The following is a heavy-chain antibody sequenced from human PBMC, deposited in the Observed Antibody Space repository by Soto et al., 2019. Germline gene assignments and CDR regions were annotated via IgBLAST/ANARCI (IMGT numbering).Heavy chain of an antibody. CDR3: ARISVASRYMDV. J-gene: IGHJ6*03. Sequence: GKTSETLSLTCTVSGGSISSSSYYWGWIRQSPGKGLEWIGSFYYSGSTYYSPSLRSRVTISGDTSRKQISLRLSSVTAADTAVYYCARISVASRYMDVWGKGTTVTVSS. CDR2: FYYSGST. D-gene: IGHD5-12*01. CDR1: GGSISSSSYY. V-gene: IGHV4-39*01.